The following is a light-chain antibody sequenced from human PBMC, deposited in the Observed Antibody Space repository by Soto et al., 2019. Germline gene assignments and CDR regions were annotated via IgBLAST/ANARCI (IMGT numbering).Light chain of an antibody. J-gene: IGKJ4*01. CDR1: QTVSSS. CDR3: QQHINWPLT. CDR2: EAS. Sequence: EIVLTQSPATLSLSPGERATLSCRASQTVSSSLAWYQQKPGQAPRLLIYEASNRATGIPARFSGSESGADFTLNISSLEPEDFALYYCQQHINWPLTFGGGTKVEIK. V-gene: IGKV3-11*01.